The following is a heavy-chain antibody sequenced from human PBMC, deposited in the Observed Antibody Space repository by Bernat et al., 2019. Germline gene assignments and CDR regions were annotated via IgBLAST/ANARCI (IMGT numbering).Heavy chain of an antibody. CDR1: GFTFGRFW. CDR2: IRPDESAT. V-gene: IGHV3-7*03. CDR3: ARDVGGCASACLPL. D-gene: IGHD2-21*02. Sequence: EVQLVESGGGSVQPGAALRLSCAASGFTFGRFWMGWVRQVPGRGLEWVASIRPDESATFYEDSVKGRFTISRDNAENSLYLQMNSPRVEDTAVYYCARDVGGCASACLPLWGQGTLVTVSS. J-gene: IGHJ4*02.